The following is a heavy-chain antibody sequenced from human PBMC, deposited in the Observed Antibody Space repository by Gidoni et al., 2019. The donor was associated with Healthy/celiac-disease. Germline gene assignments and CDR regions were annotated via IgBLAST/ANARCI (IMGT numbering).Heavy chain of an antibody. CDR1: AFTFSSYG. CDR2: IWYDGSNK. CDR3: ARDGVWFGESELNYYYYYMDV. V-gene: IGHV3-33*01. D-gene: IGHD3-10*01. J-gene: IGHJ6*03. Sequence: QVQLVESGGGVVQPGRSLRLSCAASAFTFSSYGMHWVRQAPGKGLEWVAVIWYDGSNKYYADSVKCRFTISRDNSKNTLYLQMNSLRAEDTAVYYCARDGVWFGESELNYYYYYMDVWGKGTTVTVSS.